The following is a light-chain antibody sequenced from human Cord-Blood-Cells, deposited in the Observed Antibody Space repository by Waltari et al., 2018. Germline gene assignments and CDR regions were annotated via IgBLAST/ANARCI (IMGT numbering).Light chain of an antibody. CDR1: SSDVGGYIY. V-gene: IGLV2-14*01. Sequence: QSALTQPACVSGSPGQSITISCTGTSSDVGGYIYVPCYKQLPGKSHKLMSYDVSNRPSWVSNLFSGSKSGNTASLTISCLQADEEADYYCSSYTSSSTLNWVFGGVTKLNVL. CDR2: DVS. J-gene: IGLJ3*02. CDR3: SSYTSSSTLNWV.